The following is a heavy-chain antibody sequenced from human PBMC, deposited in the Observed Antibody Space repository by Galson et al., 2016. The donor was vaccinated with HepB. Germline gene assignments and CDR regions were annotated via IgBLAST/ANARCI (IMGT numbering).Heavy chain of an antibody. D-gene: IGHD1-1*01. CDR3: ATSPLVLLERPTRFFDY. CDR2: VSHTGST. V-gene: IGHV4-39*01. Sequence: SETLSLTCTTSGASISSTSYYWGWIRRPPGKGLEWIGSVSHTGSTFYDPSLMGRVTISVDTSNNQFSLRLTSVTAADTAVYYCATSPLVLLERPTRFFDYWDQGTLVTVSS. J-gene: IGHJ4*02. CDR1: GASISSTSYY.